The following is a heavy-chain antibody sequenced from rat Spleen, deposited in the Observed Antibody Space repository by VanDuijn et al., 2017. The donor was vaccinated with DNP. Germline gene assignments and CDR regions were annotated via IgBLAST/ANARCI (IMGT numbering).Heavy chain of an antibody. Sequence: EVQLVGSGGGLVQPGRSLKLSCAASGFTFSDYNMAWVRQAPKKGLEWVATIGYDGSSTYYRDSVKGRFTISRDNAKSTLYLQMDSLRSEDTATYYCAREGYYSGDRAMDAWGQGTSVTVSS. CDR2: IGYDGSST. D-gene: IGHD1-1*01. CDR3: AREGYYSGDRAMDA. V-gene: IGHV5-7*01. CDR1: GFTFSDYN. J-gene: IGHJ4*01.